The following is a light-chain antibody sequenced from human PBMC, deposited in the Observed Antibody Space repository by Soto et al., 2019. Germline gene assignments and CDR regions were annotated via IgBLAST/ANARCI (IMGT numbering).Light chain of an antibody. Sequence: QSALTQPASVSGSPGQSITISCTGTSSDVGSYNLVSWYQQHPGKAPKLMIYEVSKRPSGVSNRFSGSKSGNTASLTISGLQAEDEADYYCCSYAGSGPAFGGGTKLTVL. CDR1: SSDVGSYNL. CDR2: EVS. CDR3: CSYAGSGPA. J-gene: IGLJ3*02. V-gene: IGLV2-23*02.